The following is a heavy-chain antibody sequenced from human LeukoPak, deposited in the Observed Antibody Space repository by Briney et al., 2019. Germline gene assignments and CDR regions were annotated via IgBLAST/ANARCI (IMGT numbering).Heavy chain of an antibody. CDR2: IFYSGST. CDR3: VRRGITYSTSYFDS. Sequence: SEALSLTCTVSGASISSSSSWGWIRRPPGRGLEWIGHIFYSGSTYYNPSLKSRVTLSVDTSDNQFSLKLSSVTATDTAIYYCVRRGITYSTSYFDSWGQGVLVTVSP. CDR1: GASISSSSS. J-gene: IGHJ4*02. D-gene: IGHD2-2*01. V-gene: IGHV4-39*01.